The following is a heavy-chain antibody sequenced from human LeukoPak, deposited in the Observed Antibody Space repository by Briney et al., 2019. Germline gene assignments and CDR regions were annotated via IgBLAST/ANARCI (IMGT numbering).Heavy chain of an antibody. D-gene: IGHD6-13*01. Sequence: GGSLRLSCAASGFTFSSYGMHWVRQAPGKGLEWVAFIRYDGSNKYYADSVKGRFTISRDNSKNTLYLQMNSLRAEDTAVYYCAKRSPRWGAAAGHSFDYWGQGTLVTVSS. J-gene: IGHJ4*02. CDR1: GFTFSSYG. CDR3: AKRSPRWGAAAGHSFDY. CDR2: IRYDGSNK. V-gene: IGHV3-30*02.